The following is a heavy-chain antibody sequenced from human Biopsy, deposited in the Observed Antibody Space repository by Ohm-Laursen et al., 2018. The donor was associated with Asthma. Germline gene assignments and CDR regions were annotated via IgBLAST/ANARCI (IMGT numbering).Heavy chain of an antibody. CDR2: INPNSDGT. CDR3: ARDQKSAGDRWFDP. V-gene: IGHV1-2*06. CDR1: GYTFIGCH. D-gene: IGHD6-13*01. Sequence: ASVEVSCKASGYTFIGCHIHWMRQAPGQGLEWMGRINPNSDGTNYAQKFQGRVTMTRDTSISTAYMEVSRLRSDDTAVYYCARDQKSAGDRWFDPWGQGTLVTVSS. J-gene: IGHJ5*02.